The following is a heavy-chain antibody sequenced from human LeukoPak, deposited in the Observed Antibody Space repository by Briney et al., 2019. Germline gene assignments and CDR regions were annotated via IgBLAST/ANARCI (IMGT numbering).Heavy chain of an antibody. D-gene: IGHD5-12*01. CDR3: AKDIGVATIGNAFDI. Sequence: GGSLRLSCAASGFTFDDYTMHWVRQAPGKGLEWVSLISWDGGSTYYADSVKGRFTISRDNSKNSLYLQMNSLRTEDTALYYCAKDIGVATIGNAFDIWGQGTMVIVSS. V-gene: IGHV3-43*01. CDR2: ISWDGGST. J-gene: IGHJ3*02. CDR1: GFTFDDYT.